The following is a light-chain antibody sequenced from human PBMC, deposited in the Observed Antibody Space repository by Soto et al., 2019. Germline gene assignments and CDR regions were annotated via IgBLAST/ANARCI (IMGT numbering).Light chain of an antibody. CDR2: GAS. V-gene: IGKV3-20*01. Sequence: TVLTQSPGTLSLSPGESSTLSCSASQSVDNNYLAWYQQKGGQAPRLLIYGASSRATGIPDRFSGSGSGTDFTLTIDRLEPEDFAVYHCQHYGTTPLTFGGGTKVDIK. J-gene: IGKJ4*01. CDR3: QHYGTTPLT. CDR1: QSVDNNY.